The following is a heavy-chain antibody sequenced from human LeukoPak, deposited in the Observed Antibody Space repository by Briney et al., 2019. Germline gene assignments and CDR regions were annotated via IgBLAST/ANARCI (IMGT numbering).Heavy chain of an antibody. D-gene: IGHD2-15*01. J-gene: IGHJ4*02. Sequence: SETLSLTCTVSGGSISSYYWSWIRQPPGKGLEWIGYIYYSGSTNYNPSLKSRVTISVDTSKNQFSLKLSSVTAADTAVYYCARTPFNCSGGSCYFDYWGQGTLVTVSS. V-gene: IGHV4-59*01. CDR2: IYYSGST. CDR3: ARTPFNCSGGSCYFDY. CDR1: GGSISSYY.